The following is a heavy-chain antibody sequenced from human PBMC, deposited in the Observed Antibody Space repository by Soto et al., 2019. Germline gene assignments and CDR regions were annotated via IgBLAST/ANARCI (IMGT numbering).Heavy chain of an antibody. CDR2: IYYSGST. J-gene: IGHJ5*02. V-gene: IGHV4-59*01. CDR1: GGSISSYY. Sequence: PSETLSLTCTVSGGSISSYYWSWIRQPPGKGLEWIGYIYYSGSTNYNPSLKSRVTISVDTSKNQFSLKLSSVTAADTAVYYCARAPSLYCSGGSCTGWFDPWGQGTLVPSPQ. D-gene: IGHD2-15*01. CDR3: ARAPSLYCSGGSCTGWFDP.